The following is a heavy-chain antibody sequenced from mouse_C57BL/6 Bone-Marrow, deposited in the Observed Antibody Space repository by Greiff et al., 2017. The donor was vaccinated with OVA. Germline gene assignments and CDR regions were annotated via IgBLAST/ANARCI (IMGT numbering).Heavy chain of an antibody. V-gene: IGHV5-17*01. D-gene: IGHD2-5*01. CDR1: GFTFSDYG. CDR3: ARHYSNYGWYFDV. CDR2: ISSGSSTI. J-gene: IGHJ1*03. Sequence: EVMLVESGGGLVEPGGSLKLSCAASGFTFSDYGMHWVRQAPEKGLEWVAYISSGSSTIYYADTVKGRFTISRDNAKNTLFLQMTSLRSEDTAMYYCARHYSNYGWYFDVWGTGTTVTVSS.